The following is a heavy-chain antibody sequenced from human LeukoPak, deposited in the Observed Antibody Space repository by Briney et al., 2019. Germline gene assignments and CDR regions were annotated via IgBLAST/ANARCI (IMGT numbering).Heavy chain of an antibody. CDR3: ARLWRPHDYDNWFDH. D-gene: IGHD4-17*01. V-gene: IGHV4-59*13. J-gene: IGHJ5*02. CDR1: GGYISSSL. Sequence: SETLSLTCTVSGGYISSSLWTWIRQAPGKGLELIGFTYDGVRGNYKPSLRSRVDISLDTSKKRYSLRLTSVTAADTGVYYCARLWRPHDYDNWFDHWGQGIPVTVSS. CDR2: TYDGVRG.